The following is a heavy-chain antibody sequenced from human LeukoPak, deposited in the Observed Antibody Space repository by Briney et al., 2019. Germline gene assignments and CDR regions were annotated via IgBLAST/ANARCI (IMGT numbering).Heavy chain of an antibody. Sequence: ASVKVSCKASGYTFTSYYMHWVRQAPGQGLEWMGIINPSGGSTSYAQKFQGRVTMTRDTSTSTVYMELSSLRSEDTAVYYCARELVEMATIGGYDYWGQGTLVTVSS. J-gene: IGHJ4*02. D-gene: IGHD5-24*01. CDR1: GYTFTSYY. V-gene: IGHV1-46*01. CDR3: ARELVEMATIGGYDY. CDR2: INPSGGST.